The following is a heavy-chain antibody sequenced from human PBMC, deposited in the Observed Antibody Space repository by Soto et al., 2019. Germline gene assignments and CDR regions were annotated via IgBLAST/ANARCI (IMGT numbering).Heavy chain of an antibody. Sequence: QVQLVQSGAEVKKPGSSVKVSCKASGGTFSSYAISWVRQAPGQGLEWMGGIIPIFGTADYAQKFQGRVKITAAESTSTAYMELSSLRSEDTAVYYCASHCGGDCYSRSPPYYYYGMDVWGQGTTVTVSS. CDR3: ASHCGGDCYSRSPPYYYYGMDV. CDR1: GGTFSSYA. J-gene: IGHJ6*02. D-gene: IGHD2-21*02. V-gene: IGHV1-69*12. CDR2: IIPIFGTA.